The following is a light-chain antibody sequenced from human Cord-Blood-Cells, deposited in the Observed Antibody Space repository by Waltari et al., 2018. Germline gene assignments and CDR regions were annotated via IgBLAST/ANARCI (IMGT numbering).Light chain of an antibody. J-gene: IGLJ3*02. V-gene: IGLV2-14*01. CDR2: DVS. CDR3: SSYTSSSRV. CDR1: SSDVGGYNY. Sequence: QSALTQPASVSGSPGQSITISCTGTSSDVGGYNYVSWYQQHPGKAPKLMIYDVSKRPSGVSNSFSGSKSSNTASLTISGLQAEDEADYYCSSYTSSSRVFGGGTKLTVL.